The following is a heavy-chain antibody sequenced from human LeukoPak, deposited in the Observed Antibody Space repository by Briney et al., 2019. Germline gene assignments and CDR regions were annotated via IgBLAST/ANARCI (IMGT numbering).Heavy chain of an antibody. CDR3: ARAEDYDILTGYYELVV. CDR2: MNPNSGNT. J-gene: IGHJ4*02. CDR1: GYTFTSYD. D-gene: IGHD3-9*01. Sequence: ASVKVSCKASGYTFTSYDVHWVRQATGQGLEWVGWMNPNSGNTGYAQKFQGRVTMTRHTSINTAYMELSSLRSEDTAVYYCARAEDYDILTGYYELVVWGQGTLVTVSS. V-gene: IGHV1-8*01.